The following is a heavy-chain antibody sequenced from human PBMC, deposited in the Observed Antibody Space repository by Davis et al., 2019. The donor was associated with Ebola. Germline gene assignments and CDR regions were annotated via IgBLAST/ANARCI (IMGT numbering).Heavy chain of an antibody. Sequence: GGSLRLSCAASGFTFSGSGMHWVRQASGKGLEWVGRIRSKANSYATAYAASVKGRFTISRDDSKNTAYLQMNSLKTEDTAVYYCTSGITGTRGDYWGQGTLVTVSS. J-gene: IGHJ4*02. CDR3: TSGITGTRGDY. V-gene: IGHV3-73*01. CDR2: IRSKANSYAT. CDR1: GFTFSGSG. D-gene: IGHD1-20*01.